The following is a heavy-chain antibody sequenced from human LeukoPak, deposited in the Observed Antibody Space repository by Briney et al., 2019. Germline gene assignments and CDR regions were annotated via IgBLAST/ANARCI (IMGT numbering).Heavy chain of an antibody. CDR2: INPSGGST. D-gene: IGHD3-22*01. CDR3: ARRQYYYDSSASFDP. V-gene: IGHV1-46*01. Sequence: GGSLRLSCAASGFTFTSYYMHWVRQAPGQGLEWMGIINPSGGSTSYAQKFQGRVTMTRDTSTSTVYMELSSLRSEDTAVYYCARRQYYYDSSASFDPWGQGTLVTVSS. J-gene: IGHJ5*02. CDR1: GFTFTSYY.